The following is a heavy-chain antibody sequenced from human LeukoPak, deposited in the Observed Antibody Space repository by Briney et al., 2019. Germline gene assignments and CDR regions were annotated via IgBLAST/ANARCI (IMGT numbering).Heavy chain of an antibody. D-gene: IGHD2/OR15-2a*01. Sequence: GESLKISCKGSGYIFTSYWVSWVRQMPGKGLEWMGRIDPSDSYTNYSPSFQGHVTISADKSISTAYLQWSSLKASDTAMYYCATGQNIGQADYWGQGTLVTVSS. CDR3: ATGQNIGQADY. J-gene: IGHJ4*02. V-gene: IGHV5-10-1*01. CDR1: GYIFTSYW. CDR2: IDPSDSYT.